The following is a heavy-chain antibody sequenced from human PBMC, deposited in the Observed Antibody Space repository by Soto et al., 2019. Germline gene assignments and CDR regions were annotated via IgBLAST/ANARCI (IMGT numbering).Heavy chain of an antibody. V-gene: IGHV1-69*13. Sequence: GASVKVCCKASGGTFSSYAISWVRQAPGQGLEWMGGIIPIFGTANYAQKFQGRVTITADESTSTAYMELSSLRSEDTAVYYCAREWRRSRSLDYWGQGALVTVSS. J-gene: IGHJ4*02. D-gene: IGHD2-15*01. CDR3: AREWRRSRSLDY. CDR2: IIPIFGTA. CDR1: GGTFSSYA.